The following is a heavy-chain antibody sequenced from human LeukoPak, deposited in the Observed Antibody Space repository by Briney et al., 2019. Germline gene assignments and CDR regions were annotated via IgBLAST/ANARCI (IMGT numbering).Heavy chain of an antibody. J-gene: IGHJ4*02. CDR3: ARDSQGWGNFDS. D-gene: IGHD3-16*01. Sequence: GGSLRLSCAVSGFTFSSYEMNWVRQAPGKGLEWVSYISSSGSTIYYADSVKGRFTISRDDAKNSLYLQMNSLRVEDTAIYYCARDSQGWGNFDSWGQGTLVSVSS. CDR1: GFTFSSYE. CDR2: ISSSGSTI. V-gene: IGHV3-48*03.